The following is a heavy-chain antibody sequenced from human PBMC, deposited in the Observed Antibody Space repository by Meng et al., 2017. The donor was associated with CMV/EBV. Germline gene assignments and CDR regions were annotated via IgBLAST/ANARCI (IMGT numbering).Heavy chain of an antibody. CDR2: MNPNSGNT. D-gene: IGHD2-15*01. Sequence: ASVPVSCKASGYTFTTYDIHWVRQATGQGLEWMGWMNPNSGNTGYAQKFQGRVTMTRVTSISTAYMELSSLTSDDTAVYYCARTRIEVEPDGTKIKYYNYGMDVWGQGTTVTVSS. CDR3: ARTRIEVEPDGTKIKYYNYGMDV. CDR1: GYTFTTYD. J-gene: IGHJ6*02. V-gene: IGHV1-8*01.